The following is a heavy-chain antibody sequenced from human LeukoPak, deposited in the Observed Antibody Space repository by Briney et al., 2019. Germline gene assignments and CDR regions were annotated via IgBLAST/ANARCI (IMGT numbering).Heavy chain of an antibody. CDR3: ARVDYYDTSSYGGG. V-gene: IGHV3-66*01. D-gene: IGHD3-22*01. Sequence: GGSLRLSCAASGFTFSNHAMSWVRQAPGKGLEWVSVIYSGGSTYYADSVKGRFTISRDSSKNTLYLQMNSLRAEDTAVYYCARVDYYDTSSYGGGWGQGTLVTVSS. CDR2: IYSGGST. J-gene: IGHJ4*02. CDR1: GFTFSNHA.